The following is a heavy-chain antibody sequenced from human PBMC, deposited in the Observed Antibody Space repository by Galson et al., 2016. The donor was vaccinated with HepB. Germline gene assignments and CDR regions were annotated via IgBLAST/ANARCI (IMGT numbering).Heavy chain of an antibody. D-gene: IGHD3-10*01. CDR2: INYNGHT. Sequence: ETLSLTCTVSGGSISGAPYYYCWVRQPPGKGLEWIGSINYNGHTYYNGSLESRVTMSVDTSNHQFSLRLRSVIDSDTAVYFCARLVEGGSNYFDYWGQGALVTVSS. J-gene: IGHJ4*02. V-gene: IGHV4-39*01. CDR3: ARLVEGGSNYFDY. CDR1: GGSISGAPYY.